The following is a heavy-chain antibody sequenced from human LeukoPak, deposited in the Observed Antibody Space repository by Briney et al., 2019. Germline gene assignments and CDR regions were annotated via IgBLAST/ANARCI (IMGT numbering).Heavy chain of an antibody. J-gene: IGHJ3*02. CDR2: VSSSGRSV. CDR1: GFILSGFE. Sequence: PGGSLRLSCAASGFILSGFEMNWVRQAPGKGLEWVSFVSSSGRSVSYADSVKGRFTISRDNAKNSVYLQMNSLIAEDTAIYYCARDVEPDAFDIWGQGTMVTVSS. V-gene: IGHV3-48*03. D-gene: IGHD1-14*01. CDR3: ARDVEPDAFDI.